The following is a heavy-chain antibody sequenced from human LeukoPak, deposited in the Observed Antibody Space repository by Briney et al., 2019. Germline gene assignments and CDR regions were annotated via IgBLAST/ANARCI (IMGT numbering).Heavy chain of an antibody. J-gene: IGHJ5*02. CDR1: GDSITSGDYY. CDR3: GRAVQASLQPRFDP. CDR2: IYHSGIA. V-gene: IGHV4-30-4*08. D-gene: IGHD1-1*01. Sequence: SETLPLTCTVSGDSITSGDYYWSWIRQPPGKGLEWIGYIYHSGIAYYHPSLKSRVSISVDTSKNQFSLNLNSVTAADTAVYYCGRAVQASLQPRFDPWGQGTLVTVSS.